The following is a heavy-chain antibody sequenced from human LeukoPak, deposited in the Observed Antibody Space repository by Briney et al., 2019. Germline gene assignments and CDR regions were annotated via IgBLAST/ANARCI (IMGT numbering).Heavy chain of an antibody. CDR3: VAYCGGDCFGY. J-gene: IGHJ4*02. V-gene: IGHV1-69*05. CDR2: IIPIFGTA. CDR1: GGTFSSYA. Sequence: SAKVSCKASGGTFSSYAISWVRQAPGQGLEWMGGIIPIFGTANYAQKFQGRVTITTDESTSTAYMELSSLRSEDTAVYYCVAYCGGDCFGYWGQGTLVTVSS. D-gene: IGHD2-21*01.